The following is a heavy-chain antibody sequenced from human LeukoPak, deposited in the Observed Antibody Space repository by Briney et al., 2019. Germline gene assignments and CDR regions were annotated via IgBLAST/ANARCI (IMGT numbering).Heavy chain of an antibody. CDR2: INQDGSEK. J-gene: IGHJ4*02. CDR3: ARDDSGHLYFDF. D-gene: IGHD1-26*01. CDR1: GFTFSSYW. Sequence: GGSLRLSCAASGFTFSSYWMSWVRQAPGKGLERVANINQDGSEKYYVDSVRGRFTVSRDNAKKSLYLQMNNLRVEDTAVYYCARDDSGHLYFDFWGQGTLLTVSS. V-gene: IGHV3-7*01.